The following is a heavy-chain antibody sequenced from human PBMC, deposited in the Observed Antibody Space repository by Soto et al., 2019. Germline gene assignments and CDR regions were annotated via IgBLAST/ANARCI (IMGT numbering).Heavy chain of an antibody. Sequence: SVKVSCKASGGTFRSYAISWVRQAPGQGLEWMGGIIPIFGTANYAQKFQGRVTITADESTSTAYMELSSLRSEDTAVYYCARGRDSSGYYYSEDYYYYYDMDVWGQGTTVTVSS. CDR3: ARGRDSSGYYYSEDYYYYYDMDV. CDR2: IIPIFGTA. D-gene: IGHD3-22*01. CDR1: GGTFRSYA. J-gene: IGHJ6*02. V-gene: IGHV1-69*13.